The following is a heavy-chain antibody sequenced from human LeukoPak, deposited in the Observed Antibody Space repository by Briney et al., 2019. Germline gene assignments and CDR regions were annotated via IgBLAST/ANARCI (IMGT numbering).Heavy chain of an antibody. CDR3: ARGRDAGSYFDY. D-gene: IGHD3-10*01. Sequence: GGSLRLSCAASGFTFSGYWMSWVRRAPGKGLGWGANIKQDGSEKYYVDSVKGRFTFSRDNAKNSLYLQMNRLRAEDTAVYYCARGRDAGSYFDYWGQGTLVTVSS. V-gene: IGHV3-7*04. CDR2: IKQDGSEK. J-gene: IGHJ4*02. CDR1: GFTFSGYW.